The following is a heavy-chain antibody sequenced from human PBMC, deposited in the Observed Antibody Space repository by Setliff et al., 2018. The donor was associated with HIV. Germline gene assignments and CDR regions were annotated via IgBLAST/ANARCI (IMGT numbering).Heavy chain of an antibody. J-gene: IGHJ4*02. CDR3: AREVVGATERYYFDY. D-gene: IGHD1-26*01. CDR1: GFTFSDYY. Sequence: SLRLSCAASGFTFSDYYMSWIRQAPGKGLEWVSYISSSGSTIYYADSVKGRFTISRDNAKNSLYLQMNSLRAEDTAVYYRAREVVGATERYYFDYWGQGTLVTVSS. V-gene: IGHV3-11*01. CDR2: ISSSGSTI.